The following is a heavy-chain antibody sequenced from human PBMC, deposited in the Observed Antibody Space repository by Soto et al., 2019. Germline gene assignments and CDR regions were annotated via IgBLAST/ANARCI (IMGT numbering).Heavy chain of an antibody. J-gene: IGHJ5*02. V-gene: IGHV4-34*01. CDR1: GGSFSGYY. CDR3: ARGQWLDNH. Sequence: SETLSLTCAVYGGSFSGYYWSWIRQPHGKGLEWIGEINHSGSTNYNPSLKSRVTMSVDTFKKQFSLQLNSVTAADTAVYYCARGQWLDNHWGQGTMVTVSS. D-gene: IGHD6-19*01. CDR2: INHSGST.